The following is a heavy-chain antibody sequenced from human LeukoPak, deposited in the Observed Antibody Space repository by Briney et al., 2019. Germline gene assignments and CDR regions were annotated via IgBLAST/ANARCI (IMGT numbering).Heavy chain of an antibody. J-gene: IGHJ5*02. CDR1: GYTFNKYG. D-gene: IGHD6-13*01. V-gene: IGHV1-18*01. CDR3: ARGGSNSGVGWFDP. Sequence: ASVKVSCKASGYTFNKYGISWVRQAPGQGLEWMGWISAYNGDTNYAQKFQGRVTMTTDTSTSTAYMEVRSLRSDDTAVYYCARGGSNSGVGWFDPWGQGTLVTVSS. CDR2: ISAYNGDT.